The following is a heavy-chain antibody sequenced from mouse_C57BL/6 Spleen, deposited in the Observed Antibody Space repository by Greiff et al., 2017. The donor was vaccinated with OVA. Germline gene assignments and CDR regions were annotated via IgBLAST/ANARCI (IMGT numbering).Heavy chain of an antibody. CDR2: INPSNGGT. Sequence: QVHVKQSGTELVKPGASVKLSCKASGYTFTSYWMHWVKQRPGQGLEWIGNINPSNGGTNYNEKFKSKATLTVDKSSSTAYMQLSSLTSEDSAVYYCARSYYGSSSFDYWGQGTTLTVSS. J-gene: IGHJ2*01. CDR3: ARSYYGSSSFDY. D-gene: IGHD1-1*01. CDR1: GYTFTSYW. V-gene: IGHV1-53*01.